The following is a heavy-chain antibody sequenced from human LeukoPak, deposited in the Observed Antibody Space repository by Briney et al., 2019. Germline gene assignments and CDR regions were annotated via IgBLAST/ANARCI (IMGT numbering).Heavy chain of an antibody. D-gene: IGHD5-18*01. Sequence: PGGSLRLSCAASGFTFISYGMHWVRQAPGKGLEWVAFIRYDGSNKYYADSVKGRFTISRDNSKNTLYLQMNSLRAEDTAVYYCARDRDSYGYYYYYYMDVWGKGTTVTVSS. CDR3: ARDRDSYGYYYYYYMDV. CDR1: GFTFISYG. CDR2: IRYDGSNK. V-gene: IGHV3-30*02. J-gene: IGHJ6*03.